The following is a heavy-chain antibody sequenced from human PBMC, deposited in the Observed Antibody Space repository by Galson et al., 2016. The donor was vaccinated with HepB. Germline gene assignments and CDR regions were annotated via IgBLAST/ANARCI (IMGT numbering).Heavy chain of an antibody. CDR2: INYGGTNT. CDR1: GFTFHSNW. CDR3: ARGNGRPGERGDY. Sequence: LRLSCAASGFTFHSNWMHWVRQAPGKGLVWVSRINYGGTNTDYADSVKGRFAISRDNAKNTLYLHMTNLRAEDTAVYYCARGNGRPGERGDYWGQGTLATVSS. D-gene: IGHD1-1*01. V-gene: IGHV3-74*01. J-gene: IGHJ4*02.